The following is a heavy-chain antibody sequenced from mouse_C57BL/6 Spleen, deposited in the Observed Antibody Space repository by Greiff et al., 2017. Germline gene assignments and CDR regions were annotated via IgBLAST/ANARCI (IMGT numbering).Heavy chain of an antibody. CDR1: GYTFTSYG. V-gene: IGHV1-81*01. CDR2: IYPRSGNT. D-gene: IGHD1-1*01. CDR3: ARRPPYYYGSSTDD. Sequence: LQESGAELARPGASVKLSCKASGYTFTSYGISWVKQRTGQGLEWIGEIYPRSGNTYYNEKFKGKATLTADKSSSTAYMELRSLTSEDSAVYFCARRPPYYYGSSTDDWGQGTTLTVSS. J-gene: IGHJ2*01.